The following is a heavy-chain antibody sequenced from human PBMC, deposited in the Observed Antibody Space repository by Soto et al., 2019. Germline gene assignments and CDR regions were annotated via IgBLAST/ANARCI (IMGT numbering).Heavy chain of an antibody. CDR3: ATLVETATYWEVFADY. J-gene: IGHJ4*02. Sequence: GGSLRLSCVASAFTFSSYTMNWVRQAPGKGLEWVSCITRTSSHISYADSVRGRFTISRDNAKNSLYLQMNSLRAEDTAVYYCATLVETATYWEVFADYWGQGTLVTVSS. V-gene: IGHV3-21*01. CDR1: AFTFSSYT. CDR2: ITRTSSHI. D-gene: IGHD5-18*01.